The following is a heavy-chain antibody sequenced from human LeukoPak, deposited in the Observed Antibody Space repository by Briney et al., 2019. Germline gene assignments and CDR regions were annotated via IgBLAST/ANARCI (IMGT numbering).Heavy chain of an antibody. CDR1: GGSFSGYY. Sequence: SETLSLTCAVYGGSFSGYYWSWIRQPPGKGLEWIGEINQSGSTNYNPSLKSRVTISVDTSKNQFSLKLSSVTAADTAVYYYARGGTAANWRDYFDYWGQGTLVTVSS. J-gene: IGHJ4*02. V-gene: IGHV4-34*01. CDR3: ARGGTAANWRDYFDY. CDR2: INQSGST. D-gene: IGHD2-2*01.